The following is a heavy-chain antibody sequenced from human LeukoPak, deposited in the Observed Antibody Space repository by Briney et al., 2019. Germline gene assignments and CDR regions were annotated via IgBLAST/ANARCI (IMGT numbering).Heavy chain of an antibody. D-gene: IGHD3-16*01. Sequence: SETLSLTCAVYGGSFSGYYWSWIRQPPGKGLEWIGEINHSGSTNYNPSLKSRVTISVDTSKNQFSLRLRSVTAADTAVYYCARDVWGHVDAFDIWGQGTMVTVSS. CDR1: GGSFSGYY. J-gene: IGHJ3*02. CDR2: INHSGST. CDR3: ARDVWGHVDAFDI. V-gene: IGHV4-34*01.